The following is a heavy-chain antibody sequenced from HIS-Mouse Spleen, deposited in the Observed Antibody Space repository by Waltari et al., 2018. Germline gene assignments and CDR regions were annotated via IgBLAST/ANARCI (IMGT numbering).Heavy chain of an antibody. CDR2: IKQDGSEK. V-gene: IGHV3-7*01. CDR3: ARLTYYFDY. Sequence: EVQLVESGGGLVQPGGSLRLSCAASGFTFSSYWISWVRQAPGKGLEWVANIKQDGSEKYYVDSVKGRFTISRDNAKNSLYLQMNSLRAEDTAVYYCARLTYYFDYWGQGTLVTVSS. CDR1: GFTFSSYW. D-gene: IGHD3-9*01. J-gene: IGHJ4*02.